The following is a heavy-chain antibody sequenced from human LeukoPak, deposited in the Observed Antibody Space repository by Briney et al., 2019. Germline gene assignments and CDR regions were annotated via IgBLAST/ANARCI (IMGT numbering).Heavy chain of an antibody. CDR1: GYTFSSYG. V-gene: IGHV1-18*01. CDR3: ARAIVVVSGGRVPRINEIDY. D-gene: IGHD2-2*01. CDR2: ISAYNGNT. J-gene: IGHJ4*02. Sequence: GASAKVSCKASGYTFSSYGITWVRQAPGQGLEWMGWISAYNGNTNYAHNLQGRVSMTKDTSTSTAYMELRSLRPDDTAVYYCARAIVVVSGGRVPRINEIDYWGQGTRVTVSS.